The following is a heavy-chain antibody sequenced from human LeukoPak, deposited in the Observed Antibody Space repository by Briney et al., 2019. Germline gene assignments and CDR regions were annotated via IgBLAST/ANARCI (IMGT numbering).Heavy chain of an antibody. CDR2: IYSGGST. J-gene: IGHJ4*02. CDR1: GFTVSSNY. CDR3: TRSDSGQIDY. D-gene: IGHD5-12*01. V-gene: IGHV3-53*01. Sequence: GGSLRLSCAASGFTVSSNYMSWVRQAPGKGLEWVSVIYSGGSTYYADSVKGRFTISRDNAKNTLYLQMNSLRAEDTALYYCTRSDSGQIDYWGQGTLVSVSS.